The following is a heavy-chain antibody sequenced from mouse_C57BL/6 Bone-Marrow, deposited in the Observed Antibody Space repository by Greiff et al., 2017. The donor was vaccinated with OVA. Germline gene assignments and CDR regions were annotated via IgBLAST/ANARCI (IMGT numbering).Heavy chain of an antibody. CDR1: GFNIKDYY. CDR3: ARAPLYYYGSSYSWCTH. V-gene: IGHV14-2*01. Sequence: EVQLVESGAELVKPGASVKLSCTASGFNIKDYYMHWVKQRTEQGLEWIGRIDPEDGETKYAPKFQGKATIPADTSSNPAYLQLSSLTSEDTAVYYCARAPLYYYGSSYSWCTHWGQGTLVTVSA. CDR2: IDPEDGET. J-gene: IGHJ3*01. D-gene: IGHD1-1*01.